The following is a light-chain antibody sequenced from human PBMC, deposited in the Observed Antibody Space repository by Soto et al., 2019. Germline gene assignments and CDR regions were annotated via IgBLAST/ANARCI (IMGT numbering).Light chain of an antibody. CDR3: QQYGDWPLT. V-gene: IGKV3-15*01. J-gene: IGKJ4*01. CDR1: QSVGNN. CDR2: ATS. Sequence: EIVLTQSPATLSVSPGERATLSCRASQSVGNNFAWYQQKPGQAPRLLIFATSTRATGVPARFSGSGSGTEFTPTISSRQSEDFAVYYCQQYGDWPLTFGGGAKVEIE.